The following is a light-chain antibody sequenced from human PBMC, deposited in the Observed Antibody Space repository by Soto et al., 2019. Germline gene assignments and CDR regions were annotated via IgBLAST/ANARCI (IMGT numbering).Light chain of an antibody. CDR1: QNVRNY. J-gene: IGKJ1*01. V-gene: IGKV3-11*01. Sequence: EILLTQSPATLSLSPGERATLSCRASQNVRNYLAWYQQKPGQAPRLLIYDASNRATGIPARFSGSGSGTDFTLTISSLEPEAFAVYYCHHRRNWWTFGQGTKVDIK. CDR3: HHRRNWWT. CDR2: DAS.